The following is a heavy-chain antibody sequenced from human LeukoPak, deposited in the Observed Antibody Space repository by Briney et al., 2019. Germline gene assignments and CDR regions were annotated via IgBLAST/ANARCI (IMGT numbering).Heavy chain of an antibody. CDR2: ISSSSSYI. CDR3: AREGYYDSSGYYVAAFDI. V-gene: IGHV3-21*01. D-gene: IGHD3-22*01. J-gene: IGHJ3*02. CDR1: GFTFSSYS. Sequence: GGSLRLSCAASGFTFSSYSMNWVRQAPGXGLEWVSSISSSSSYIYYADSVKGRFTISRDNAKNSLYLQMNSLRAEDTAVYYCAREGYYDSSGYYVAAFDIWGQGTMVTVSS.